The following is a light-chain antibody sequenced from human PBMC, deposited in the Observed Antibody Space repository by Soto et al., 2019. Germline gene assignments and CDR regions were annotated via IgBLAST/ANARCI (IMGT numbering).Light chain of an antibody. Sequence: EIVMTQSPDTLPLFPGERAALSCRASQSVSSYLAWYQQKPGQAPRLLIYDASNRATGIPARFSGSGSGTDFTLTISRLEPEDVAVYYCQQYNPSPAITFGGGTKVDIK. V-gene: IGKV3-11*01. CDR3: QQYNPSPAIT. J-gene: IGKJ4*01. CDR2: DAS. CDR1: QSVSSY.